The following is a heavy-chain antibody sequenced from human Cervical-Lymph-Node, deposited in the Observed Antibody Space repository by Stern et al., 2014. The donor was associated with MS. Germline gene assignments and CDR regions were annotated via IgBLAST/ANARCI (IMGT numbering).Heavy chain of an antibody. J-gene: IGHJ2*01. V-gene: IGHV4-4*02. Sequence: QVQLQESGPGLVKPSGTLSLTCAVSGGSVSSTNWWSWVRQSPGKGLEWIGNISHSGASNYRLSLRSRVSISLDTSKNHLSLHLTSVTAADMAVYYCARERQQYCNSEGCSYWYFDLWGRGTLVTVSS. CDR1: GGSVSSTNW. D-gene: IGHD2/OR15-2a*01. CDR2: ISHSGAS. CDR3: ARERQQYCNSEGCSYWYFDL.